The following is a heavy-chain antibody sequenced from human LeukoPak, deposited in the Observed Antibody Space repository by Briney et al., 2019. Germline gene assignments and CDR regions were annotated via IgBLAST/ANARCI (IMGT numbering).Heavy chain of an antibody. CDR3: ARDVRWGYYYGSGSYPYYYCYMDV. V-gene: IGHV1-2*02. CDR2: INPNSGGT. J-gene: IGHJ6*03. D-gene: IGHD3-10*01. Sequence: ASVKVSCKASGYTFTGYYMHWVRQAPGQGLEWMGWINPNSGGTNYAQKFQGRVTMTRDTSISTAYMELSRLRSDDTAVYYCARDVRWGYYYGSGSYPYYYCYMDVWGKGTTVTISS. CDR1: GYTFTGYY.